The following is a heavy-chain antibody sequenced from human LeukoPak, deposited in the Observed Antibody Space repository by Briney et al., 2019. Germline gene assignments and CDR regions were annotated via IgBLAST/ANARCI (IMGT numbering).Heavy chain of an antibody. CDR3: ASTKDCSSTSCAYFDY. J-gene: IGHJ4*02. V-gene: IGHV3-30*02. Sequence: QTGGSLRLSCAASGFTFSSYGMHWVRQAPGKGLEWVAFIRYDGSNKYYADSVKGRFTISRDNSKNTLYLQMNSLRAEDTAVYYCASTKDCSSTSCAYFDYWGQGTLVTVSS. D-gene: IGHD2-2*01. CDR2: IRYDGSNK. CDR1: GFTFSSYG.